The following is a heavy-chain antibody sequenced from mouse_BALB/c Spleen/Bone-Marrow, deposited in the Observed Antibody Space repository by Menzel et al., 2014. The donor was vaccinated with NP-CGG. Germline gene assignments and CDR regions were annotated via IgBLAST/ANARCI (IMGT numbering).Heavy chain of an antibody. CDR3: SRRQSGNYAMDY. Sequence: EVQVVESGGDLVKPGGSLKLSCAASGFTFSSYGFFWVRQTPDKRLEWVATISNGGTFTYYPDSVKGRFTISRDNAKNTLYLQMSSLKSGDTAMYYCSRRQSGNYAMDYWGQGTSVTVSS. CDR1: GFTFSSYG. CDR2: ISNGGTFT. V-gene: IGHV5-6*01. J-gene: IGHJ4*01.